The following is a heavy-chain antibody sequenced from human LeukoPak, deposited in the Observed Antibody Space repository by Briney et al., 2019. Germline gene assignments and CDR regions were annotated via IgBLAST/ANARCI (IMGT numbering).Heavy chain of an antibody. Sequence: GASVKVSCKASGGTFSSYAISWVRQAPGQGLEWMGRITPILGIANYAQKFQGRVTITADKSTSTAYMELSSLRSEDTAVYYCASSRGIVVVPAAKVFDYWGQGTLVTVSS. CDR2: ITPILGIA. J-gene: IGHJ4*02. D-gene: IGHD2-2*01. CDR1: GGTFSSYA. CDR3: ASSRGIVVVPAAKVFDY. V-gene: IGHV1-69*04.